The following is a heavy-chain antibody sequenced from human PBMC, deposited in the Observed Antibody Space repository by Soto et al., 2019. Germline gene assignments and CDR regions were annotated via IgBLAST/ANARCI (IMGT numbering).Heavy chain of an antibody. J-gene: IGHJ6*02. V-gene: IGHV3-23*05. Sequence: EVQLLESGGGLVQPGESLRLSCAASKFTFHSYAMSWVRQAPGKGLEWVSCVRTTGENTYYADSVKGRFSISRDNPNNTLNLQISSMSAVNTAITSLSRAHVYAFWSGVVFYCMNVWGQGTMVTVSS. CDR1: KFTFHSYA. CDR3: SRAHVYAFWSGVVFYCMNV. D-gene: IGHD3-3*01. CDR2: VRTTGENT.